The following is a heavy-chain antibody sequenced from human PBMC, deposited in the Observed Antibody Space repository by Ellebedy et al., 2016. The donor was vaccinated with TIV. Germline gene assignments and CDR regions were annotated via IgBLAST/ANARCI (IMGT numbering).Heavy chain of an antibody. CDR3: ARDAAGNGGKLDY. J-gene: IGHJ4*02. Sequence: PGGSLRLSCAASGFTITTNYMNWVRQAPGKGLEWVSVIFSAADGGETHYADSVKGRFTISSDSSKNTLYLHMNSLRAEDTAVYYCARDAAGNGGKLDYWGQGALVTGSS. D-gene: IGHD4-23*01. CDR1: GFTITTNY. V-gene: IGHV3-53*01. CDR2: IFSAADGGET.